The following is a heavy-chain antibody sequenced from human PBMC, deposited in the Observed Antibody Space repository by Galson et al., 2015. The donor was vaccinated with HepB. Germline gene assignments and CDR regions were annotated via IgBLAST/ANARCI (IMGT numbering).Heavy chain of an antibody. CDR3: ARDSVGYNSNDY. CDR2: ISSSSSYT. V-gene: IGHV3-11*06. CDR1: GFTFSDYY. D-gene: IGHD5-24*01. J-gene: IGHJ4*02. Sequence: SLRLSCAASGFTFSDYYMSWIRQAPGKGLEWVSCISSSSSYTNYADSVKGRFTISRDNAKNSLYLQMNSLRAEDTAVYYCARDSVGYNSNDYWGQGTLVTVSS.